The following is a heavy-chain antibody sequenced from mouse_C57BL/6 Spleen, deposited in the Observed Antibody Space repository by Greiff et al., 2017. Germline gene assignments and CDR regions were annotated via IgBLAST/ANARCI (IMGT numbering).Heavy chain of an antibody. V-gene: IGHV1-9*01. CDR2: ILPGSGST. Sequence: VKLMESGAELMKPGASVKLSCKATGYTFTGYWIEWVKQRPGHGLEWIGEILPGSGSTNYNEKFKGKATFTADTSSNTAYMQLSSLTTEDSAIYYCARSGNYYGSSLAWFAYWGQGTLVTVSA. CDR3: ARSGNYYGSSLAWFAY. J-gene: IGHJ3*01. CDR1: GYTFTGYW. D-gene: IGHD1-1*01.